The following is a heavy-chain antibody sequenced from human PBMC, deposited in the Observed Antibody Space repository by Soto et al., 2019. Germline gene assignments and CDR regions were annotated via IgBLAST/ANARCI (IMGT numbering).Heavy chain of an antibody. CDR1: GGSISSGGYY. CDR2: IYYSGST. V-gene: IGHV4-31*03. J-gene: IGHJ4*02. Sequence: NPSETLSLTCTVSGGSISSGGYYWSWIRQHPGKGLEWIGYIYYSGSTYYNPSLKSRVTISVDTSKNQFSLKLSSVTAADTAMYYCARADGFGVAPPFMDYSGQGPLVTLSS. CDR3: ARADGFGVAPPFMDY. D-gene: IGHD3-3*01.